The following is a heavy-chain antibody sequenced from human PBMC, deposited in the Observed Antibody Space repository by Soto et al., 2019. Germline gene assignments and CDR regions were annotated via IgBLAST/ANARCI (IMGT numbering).Heavy chain of an antibody. V-gene: IGHV3-23*01. Sequence: PGGSLRLSCAASGFTFSSYGMSWVRQAPGKGLEWVSVITPSSASTFYADSVKGRFTISRDNSKSTLYLQMNSLRAEDTAVYYCAKDRKRMDVWGQGTTVTVSS. CDR1: GFTFSSYG. CDR2: ITPSSAST. CDR3: AKDRKRMDV. J-gene: IGHJ6*02.